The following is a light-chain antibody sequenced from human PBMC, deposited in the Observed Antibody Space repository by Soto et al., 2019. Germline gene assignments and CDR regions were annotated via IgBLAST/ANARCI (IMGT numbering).Light chain of an antibody. Sequence: QSVLTQPPSVSGAPGQRVTISCTGSSSNFGAGYAVHWYQQFPGTAPKLLIYADTHRPSGVPDRFSGSKSGTSASLAIAGLQAEDEADYYGQSYDTSLSGSNVFGPGTKLTVL. CDR1: SSNFGAGYA. V-gene: IGLV1-40*01. CDR2: ADT. CDR3: QSYDTSLSGSNV. J-gene: IGLJ1*01.